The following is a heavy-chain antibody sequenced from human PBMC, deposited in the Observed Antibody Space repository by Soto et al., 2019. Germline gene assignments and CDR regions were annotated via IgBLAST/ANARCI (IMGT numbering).Heavy chain of an antibody. D-gene: IGHD3-3*01. CDR1: GFTFNNFA. J-gene: IGHJ4*02. CDR2: ISDGGGST. V-gene: IGHV3-23*01. Sequence: EVQLLESGGGLVQPGGSLRLSCAASGFTFNNFAMSWVRQAPGKGLEWVSSISDGGGSTYYGDSVKGRSTISRDNSKNTLYLQMNSLRAEDTAVYYCARCPGEKCARNTIFGVVGEGFDYWGQGTLVTVSS. CDR3: ARCPGEKCARNTIFGVVGEGFDY.